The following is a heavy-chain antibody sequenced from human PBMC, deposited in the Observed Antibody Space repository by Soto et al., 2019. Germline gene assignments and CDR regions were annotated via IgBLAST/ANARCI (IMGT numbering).Heavy chain of an antibody. V-gene: IGHV1-69*12. J-gene: IGHJ2*01. D-gene: IGHD5-12*01. CDR2: IIAICGTV. CDR3: ARGNHRWLQLWYFDL. Sequence: QVQLVQSGAEVKKPGSSVKVSCKASGGTFSNYPISWVRQAPGQGLEWMGGIIAICGTVNYAQKIQGRVTITADETTSTAYMELGSVRSEDTDVYYCARGNHRWLQLWYFDLWGRGTLVTVSS. CDR1: GGTFSNYP.